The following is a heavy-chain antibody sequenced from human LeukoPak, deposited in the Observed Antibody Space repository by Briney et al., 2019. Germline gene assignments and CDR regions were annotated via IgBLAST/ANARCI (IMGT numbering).Heavy chain of an antibody. J-gene: IGHJ4*02. V-gene: IGHV1-18*01. D-gene: IGHD3-9*01. CDR3: ARGGLLRYFDWLIYFDY. CDR1: GGTFSSYA. CDR2: ISAYNGNT. Sequence: GASVKVSCTASGGTFSSYAISWVRQAPGQGLEWMGWISAYNGNTNYAQKLQGRVTMTTDTSTSTAYMELRSLRSDDTAVYYCARGGLLRYFDWLIYFDYWGQGTLVTVSS.